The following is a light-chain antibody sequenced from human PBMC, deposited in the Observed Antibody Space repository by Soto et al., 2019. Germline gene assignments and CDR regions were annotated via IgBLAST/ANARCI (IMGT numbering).Light chain of an antibody. CDR3: QTWGSGIVV. J-gene: IGLJ2*01. CDR2: LNSDGSH. V-gene: IGLV4-69*01. Sequence: QSVLTQSPSASASLGASVKLTCTLSSGHSNYAIAWHQQQSEKGPRYLMKLNSDGSHSKGDGIPDRFSGSSAGAERYLTTSSLQSEDEDDYCCQTWGSGIVVFGGGTKLTVL. CDR1: SGHSNYA.